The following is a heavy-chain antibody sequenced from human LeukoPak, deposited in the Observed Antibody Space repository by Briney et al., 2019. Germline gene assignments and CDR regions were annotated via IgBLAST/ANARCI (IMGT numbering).Heavy chain of an antibody. V-gene: IGHV3-74*01. D-gene: IGHD2-2*01. CDR3: ARIGHDLYQTFDS. CDR1: GFTFSSHW. J-gene: IGHJ5*01. Sequence: PGGSLRLSCAASGFTFSSHWMHWVRQTPGKGLVWVSRINTDESKINHADSVRGRFTISRDNAKNMLYLQMNSLRAEDTAIYYCARIGHDLYQTFDSWGHGTLITVSS. CDR2: INTDESKI.